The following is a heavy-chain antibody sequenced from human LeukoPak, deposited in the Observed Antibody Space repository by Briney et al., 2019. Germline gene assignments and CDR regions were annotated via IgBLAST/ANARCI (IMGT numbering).Heavy chain of an antibody. D-gene: IGHD6-13*01. V-gene: IGHV3-30-3*01. CDR1: GFTFSSYA. CDR2: ISYDGSNK. CDR3: ANRPVSSSWTESSYYFDY. J-gene: IGHJ4*02. Sequence: PGRSLRLSCAASGFTFSSYAMHWVRQAPGKGLEWVAVISYDGSNKYYADSVKGRFTISRDNSKNTLYLQMNSLRAEDTAVYYCANRPVSSSWTESSYYFDYWGQGTLVTVSS.